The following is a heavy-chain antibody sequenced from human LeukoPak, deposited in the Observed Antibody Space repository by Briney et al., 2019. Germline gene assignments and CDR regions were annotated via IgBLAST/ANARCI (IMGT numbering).Heavy chain of an antibody. J-gene: IGHJ4*02. V-gene: IGHV3-11*01. CDR1: GFTFSDYY. CDR2: ISSSGSTI. D-gene: IGHD3-22*01. Sequence: PGGSLRLSCAASGFTFSDYYMSWLRQAPGKGLEGISYISSSGSTIYYADSVKGRFTISRDNSKNTLYLQMNSLRAEDTAVYYCAKNSLGRQKVDDYYDSSGHPDYWGQGTLVTVSS. CDR3: AKNSLGRQKVDDYYDSSGHPDY.